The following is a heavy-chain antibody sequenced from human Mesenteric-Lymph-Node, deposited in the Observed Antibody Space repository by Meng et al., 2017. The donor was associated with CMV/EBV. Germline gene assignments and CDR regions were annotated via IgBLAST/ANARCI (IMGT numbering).Heavy chain of an antibody. CDR2: INPNSGVS. CDR3: ARDNVNPEGFDP. CDR1: GYTFTDFY. V-gene: IGHV1-2*06. Sequence: QGQLVQSRAEVGNPGASVMVSCKASGYTFTDFYIHWVRQAPGQGLEWMGRINPNSGVSNSAQNFQGRVTMTRDTSISTAYMELGRLTSDDTAVYYCARDNVNPEGFDPWGQGTLVTVSS. D-gene: IGHD2/OR15-2a*01. J-gene: IGHJ5*02.